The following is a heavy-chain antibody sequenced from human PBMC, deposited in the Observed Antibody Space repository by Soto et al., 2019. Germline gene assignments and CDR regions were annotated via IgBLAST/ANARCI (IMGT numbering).Heavy chain of an antibody. J-gene: IGHJ4*02. Sequence: SETLSLTCAVYGGSFSGYYWNWIRQPPGKGLEWIGEINHSGSTNYNPSLKSRVTISVDTSKNQFSLKLSSVTAADTAVYYCARGWGRIFDYWGQGTLDTVSS. CDR3: ARGWGRIFDY. CDR1: GGSFSGYY. V-gene: IGHV4-34*01. D-gene: IGHD7-27*01. CDR2: INHSGST.